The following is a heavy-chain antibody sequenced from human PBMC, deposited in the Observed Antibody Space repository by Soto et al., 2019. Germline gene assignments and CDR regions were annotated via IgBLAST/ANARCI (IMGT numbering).Heavy chain of an antibody. CDR1: GFNFNSYT. CDR3: ARAIAVGSTSLDY. CDR2: ISSSGYI. D-gene: IGHD6-19*01. Sequence: PGGSLRLSCAASGFNFNSYTINWFRQAPGKRLEWLSSISSSGYIFSTDSVKGRFTISRDNAKNSLYLQMDSLRDEDTAVYFCARAIAVGSTSLDYWGLGTRVTVSS. V-gene: IGHV3-21*01. J-gene: IGHJ4*02.